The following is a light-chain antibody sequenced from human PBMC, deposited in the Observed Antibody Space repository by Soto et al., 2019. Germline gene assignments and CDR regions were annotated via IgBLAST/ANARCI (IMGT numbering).Light chain of an antibody. CDR3: QQRSNWPLT. J-gene: IGKJ4*01. CDR1: QSVRGY. Sequence: EIVLTQSPATLSLSPGERATLSCRASQSVRGYLAWYQQKPGQAPRLLIFDASNRVTGIPARFSGSGSGTDFTLTISSLEPEDFAVYYCQQRSNWPLTFGGGTNVEI. V-gene: IGKV3-11*01. CDR2: DAS.